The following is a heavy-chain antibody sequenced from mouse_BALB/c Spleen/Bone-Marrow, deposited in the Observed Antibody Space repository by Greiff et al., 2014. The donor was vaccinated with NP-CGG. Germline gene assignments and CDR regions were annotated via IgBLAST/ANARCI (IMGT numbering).Heavy chain of an antibody. V-gene: IGHV1S81*02. D-gene: IGHD1-1*01. CDR3: TRSNYGYWFFDV. J-gene: IGHJ1*01. Sequence: VQLQQSGAELVKPGASVKLSCKASGYTFTSYYMYWVKQRPGQGLEWIGEINPSNGGTNFNEEFKSKATLTVDKSSNTAYVQLSSLTSEDSAVYHCTRSNYGYWFFDVWGAGTTVTVSS. CDR2: INPSNGGT. CDR1: GYTFTSYY.